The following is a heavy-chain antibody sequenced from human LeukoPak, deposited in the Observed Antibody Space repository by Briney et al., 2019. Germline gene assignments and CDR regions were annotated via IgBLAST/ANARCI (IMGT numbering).Heavy chain of an antibody. J-gene: IGHJ4*02. CDR3: ARELGPFGSSYYFDY. CDR1: GFAFSSYA. D-gene: IGHD3-16*01. V-gene: IGHV3-30*04. Sequence: GRSLRLSCAASGFAFSSYAMHWVRQAPGKGLEWVTFISFDGSTKYYSDSVKGRFTISRDNSKNTLYLQMNSLRAEDTAVYYCARELGPFGSSYYFDYWGQGTPVTVSS. CDR2: ISFDGSTK.